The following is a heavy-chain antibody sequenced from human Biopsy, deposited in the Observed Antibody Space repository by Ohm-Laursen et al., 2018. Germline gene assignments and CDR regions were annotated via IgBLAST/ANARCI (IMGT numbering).Heavy chain of an antibody. CDR3: VTDRLDDITKVRGIMTD. Sequence: SLRLSCAASGFNFSAYGMHWVRQAPDKGLEWVALTWDDGSHQYYADSVKDRFTISRDNSKNSLYLHINTLRAEDTAVYYCVTDRLDDITKVRGIMTDWGQGTLVIVSS. CDR1: GFNFSAYG. CDR2: TWDDGSHQ. J-gene: IGHJ4*02. V-gene: IGHV3-33*01. D-gene: IGHD3-10*01.